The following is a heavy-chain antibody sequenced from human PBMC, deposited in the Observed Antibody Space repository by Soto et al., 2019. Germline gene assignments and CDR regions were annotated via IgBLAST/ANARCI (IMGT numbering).Heavy chain of an antibody. V-gene: IGHV1-24*01. CDR3: ATDLLRQLERLDY. CDR2: FDPEDGET. J-gene: IGHJ4*02. Sequence: ASVKVSCKVSGYTLTELSMHWVRQAPGKGLEWMGGFDPEDGETIYAQKFQGRVTMTEDTSTDTAYRGLGSLRSEDTAGYYCATDLLRQLERLDYWGQGTLVTVSS. CDR1: GYTLTELS. D-gene: IGHD1-1*01.